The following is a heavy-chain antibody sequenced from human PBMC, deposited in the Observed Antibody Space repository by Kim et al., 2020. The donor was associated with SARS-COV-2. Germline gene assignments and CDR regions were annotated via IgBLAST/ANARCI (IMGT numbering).Heavy chain of an antibody. J-gene: IGHJ6*02. CDR2: IIPIFGTA. V-gene: IGHV1-69*13. D-gene: IGHD3-9*01. CDR1: GGTFSSYA. Sequence: SVKVSCKASGGTFSSYAISWVRQAPGQGLEWMGGIIPIFGTANYAQKFQGRVTITADESTSTAYMELSSLRSEDTAVYYCARDWADWSFPPDYYYGMDVWGQGTTVTVSS. CDR3: ARDWADWSFPPDYYYGMDV.